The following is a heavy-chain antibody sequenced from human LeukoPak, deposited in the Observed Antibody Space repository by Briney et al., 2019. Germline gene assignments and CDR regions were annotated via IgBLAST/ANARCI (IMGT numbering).Heavy chain of an antibody. V-gene: IGHV4-39*01. CDR1: GGSISSSSYY. CDR2: IYYGGNT. D-gene: IGHD3-9*01. J-gene: IGHJ4*02. Sequence: SETLSLTCTVSGGSISSSSYYWGWIRQPPGKGLEWIGSIYYGGNTCYNPSLKSRVTISVDTSKNQFSLKLSPVTAADTAVYYCARVGYNLLTGYYKAWEVDYRGQGTLVTVSS. CDR3: ARVGYNLLTGYYKAWEVDY.